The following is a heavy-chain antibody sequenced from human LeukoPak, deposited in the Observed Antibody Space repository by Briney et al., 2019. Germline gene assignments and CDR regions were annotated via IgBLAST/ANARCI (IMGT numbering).Heavy chain of an antibody. J-gene: IGHJ5*02. CDR2: IIHIFGLA. CDR1: GGTFSSYA. D-gene: IGHD2-15*01. CDR3: ARDPPPPYCSGGSCYPSGFGFDP. Sequence: SVKVSCKASGGTFSSYAISWVRQAPGQGLEWMGRIIHIFGLANYAQKFQGRVTITADISTSTAYMELISLRSEDTAVYYCARDPPPPYCSGGSCYPSGFGFDPWGQGTLVTVSS. V-gene: IGHV1-69*04.